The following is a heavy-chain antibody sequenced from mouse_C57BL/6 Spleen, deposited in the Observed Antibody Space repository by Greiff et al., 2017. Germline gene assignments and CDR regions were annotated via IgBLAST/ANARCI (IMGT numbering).Heavy chain of an antibody. Sequence: QVQLQQSGAELVKPGASVKLSCKASGYTFTGSTMNWVKQRSGQGLEWIGRIYPGGGSRKYNEKFKDKATLTADKSSSTVYMELSSLTSEDSAVYFCARRERRTVHGFAYWGQGTLVTVSS. CDR2: IYPGGGSR. CDR1: GYTFTGST. CDR3: ARRERRTVHGFAY. D-gene: IGHD1-1*01. J-gene: IGHJ3*01. V-gene: IGHV1-62-2*01.